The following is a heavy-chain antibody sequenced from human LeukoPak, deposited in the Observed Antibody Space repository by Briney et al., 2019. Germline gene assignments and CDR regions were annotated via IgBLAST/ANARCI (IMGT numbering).Heavy chain of an antibody. J-gene: IGHJ4*02. Sequence: PGGSLRLSCGASGFTFRPYGMHWPRQAPGKGLEWVAVISYDGSNKYFAGSVKGRFSISRDNSKNTLYLQMNSLRTEDTAVYYGANPRLSDGGCQSGFDFWGQGTLVTASS. V-gene: IGHV3-30*18. CDR2: ISYDGSNK. CDR3: ANPRLSDGGCQSGFDF. CDR1: GFTFRPYG. D-gene: IGHD4-23*01.